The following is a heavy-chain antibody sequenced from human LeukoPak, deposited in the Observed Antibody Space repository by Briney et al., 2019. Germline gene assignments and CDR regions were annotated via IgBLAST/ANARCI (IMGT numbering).Heavy chain of an antibody. V-gene: IGHV4-59*08. Sequence: SETLSLTCSVSGGILNSFYWTWIRQPPGKGLEYIGYVYYTGSTNYNPSLNSRVTLRADTSKNQFSLKLTSVTAADTAVYYCARWNPVTTSIDYWGQGILVAVSS. J-gene: IGHJ4*02. CDR2: VYYTGST. CDR3: ARWNPVTTSIDY. D-gene: IGHD4-17*01. CDR1: GGILNSFY.